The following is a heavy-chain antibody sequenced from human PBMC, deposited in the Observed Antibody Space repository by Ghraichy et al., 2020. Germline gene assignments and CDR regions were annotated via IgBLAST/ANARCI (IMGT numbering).Heavy chain of an antibody. CDR2: IYYSGST. V-gene: IGHV4-59*01. CDR1: GGSISSYY. CDR3: ARGGSGSYYYYGMDV. Sequence: SETLSLTCTVSGGSISSYYWSWIRQPPGKGLEWIGYIYYSGSTNYNPSLKSRVTISVDTSKNQFSLKLSSVTAADTAVYYCARGGSGSYYYYGMDVWGQGTTVTVSS. D-gene: IGHD6-19*01. J-gene: IGHJ6*02.